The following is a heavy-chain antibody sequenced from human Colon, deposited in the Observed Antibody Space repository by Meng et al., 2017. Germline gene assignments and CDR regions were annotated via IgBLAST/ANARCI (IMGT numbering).Heavy chain of an antibody. CDR1: GGSVIINSYY. Sequence: QLQQAGPGLVRPPRTRSLTCTFSGGSVIINSYYWSWIRQPPGKGLEWIGFIYYSGSTNYNPSLKSRVTISVDTSKNQFSLKVSSVTAADTAVYYCARDSGYDKNWFDPWGQGTLVTVSS. CDR2: IYYSGST. J-gene: IGHJ5*02. CDR3: ARDSGYDKNWFDP. D-gene: IGHD5-12*01. V-gene: IGHV4-61*01.